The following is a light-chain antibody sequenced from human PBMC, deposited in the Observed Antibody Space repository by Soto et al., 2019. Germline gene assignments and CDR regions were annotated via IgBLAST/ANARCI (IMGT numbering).Light chain of an antibody. CDR3: PQSYTTPRT. Sequence: DIQMTQSPSSLSASVGDGVTITCRASQSISSYLNWYQQKPGKAPKLLIYAASSLQSGVPSRFSGSGSGTDFTLTISRLQPEEFATYYCPQSYTTPRTFGQGTRVEIK. J-gene: IGKJ1*01. V-gene: IGKV1-39*01. CDR2: AAS. CDR1: QSISSY.